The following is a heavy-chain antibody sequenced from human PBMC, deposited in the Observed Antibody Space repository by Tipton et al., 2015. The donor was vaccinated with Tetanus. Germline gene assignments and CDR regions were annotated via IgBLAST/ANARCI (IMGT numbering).Heavy chain of an antibody. V-gene: IGHV4-31*03. CDR3: ARDQGGGRVVRLNWFDP. CDR1: GGSITSSPFF. CDR2: IYYSGST. Sequence: LRLSCSVSGGSITSSPFFWNWIRQQPGKGPEWIGYIYYSGSTFYSPSFESRVTISVDTAKNQFSLKMNSVTAADTAVYYCARDQGGGRVVRLNWFDPWGQGTLVTVSS. D-gene: IGHD6-6*01. J-gene: IGHJ5*02.